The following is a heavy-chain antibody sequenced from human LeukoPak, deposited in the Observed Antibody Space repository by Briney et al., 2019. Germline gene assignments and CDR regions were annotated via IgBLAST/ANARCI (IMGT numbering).Heavy chain of an antibody. CDR2: MSGSGGTI. Sequence: PGGSLRLSCAASGFTFSDYYMSWIRQAPGKGLEWISYMSGSGGTIYYADSVKGRFTISRDNAKNSLYLQMNSLRDEDTAVYYCARRSGGSSKPLFDYWGQGTLVTVSS. D-gene: IGHD6-25*01. CDR3: ARRSGGSSKPLFDY. V-gene: IGHV3-11*04. J-gene: IGHJ4*02. CDR1: GFTFSDYY.